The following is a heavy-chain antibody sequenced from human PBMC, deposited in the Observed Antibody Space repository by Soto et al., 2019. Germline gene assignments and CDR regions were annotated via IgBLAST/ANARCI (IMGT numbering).Heavy chain of an antibody. V-gene: IGHV3-30*18. CDR3: VKDGGFLDMWSGFNGMGV. CDR2: MSYHGSDT. CDR1: GFTFSSYA. J-gene: IGHJ6*04. D-gene: IGHD3-3*01. Sequence: QVQLVESGGGVVEPGRSLTLSCAASGFTFSSYAMHWVRQAPGKGLEWVAVMSYHGSDTQYADDVKGRFSISRDNSKNTLYLQMNSLRLEDTAVYFCVKDGGFLDMWSGFNGMGVWGEGTTVNVFS.